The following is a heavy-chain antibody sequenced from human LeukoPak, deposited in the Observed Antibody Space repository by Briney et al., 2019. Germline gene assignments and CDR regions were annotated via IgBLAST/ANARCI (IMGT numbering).Heavy chain of an antibody. CDR2: ISYDGSNK. CDR1: GFTFSSYA. J-gene: IGHJ3*02. Sequence: GRSLRLSCAASGFTFSSYAMHWVRQAPGKGLEWVAVISYDGSNKYYADSVKGRFTISRDNSKNTLYLQMNSLRAEDTAVYYCASDGNSGSYYDAFDIWGQGTMVTVSS. V-gene: IGHV3-30-3*01. CDR3: ASDGNSGSYYDAFDI. D-gene: IGHD1-26*01.